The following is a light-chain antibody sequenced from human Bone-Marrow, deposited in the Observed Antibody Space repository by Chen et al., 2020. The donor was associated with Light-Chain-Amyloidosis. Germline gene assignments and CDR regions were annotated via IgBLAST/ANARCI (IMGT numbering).Light chain of an antibody. CDR1: PCSVPTTNN. V-gene: IGLV8-61*01. J-gene: IGLJ3*02. CDR3: MLYVVGGISV. CDR2: ATN. Sequence: QTPVTQQPSLSASPGETGPLTRSSSPCSVPTTNNPTWYQQPAGPAPRTPIDATNTRSSGVPGRFSDYILGNKAALTITGAQADDESYYHCMLYVVGGISVFGGGNKLTVL.